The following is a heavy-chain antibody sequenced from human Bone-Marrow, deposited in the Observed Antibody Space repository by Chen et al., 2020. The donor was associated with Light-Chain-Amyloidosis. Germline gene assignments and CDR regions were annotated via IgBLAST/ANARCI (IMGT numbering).Heavy chain of an antibody. CDR2: IIPSFGTT. CDR3: ARARRKSDWELRYFLDV. V-gene: IGHV1-69*13. D-gene: IGHD3-10*01. CDR1: GTTFNNYA. Sequence: QVQLVQSGAEVKKPGASVKVSCKASGTTFNNYAFDWVRQAPGQGLEWMGKIIPSFGTTNYAQKFQGRVTITADESTTTIHMELTSLKSEDAAVYYCARARRKSDWELRYFLDVWGNGTTVTVSS. J-gene: IGHJ6*03.